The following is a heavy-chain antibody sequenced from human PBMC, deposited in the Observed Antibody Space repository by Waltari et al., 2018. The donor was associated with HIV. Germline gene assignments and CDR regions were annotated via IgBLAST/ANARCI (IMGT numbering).Heavy chain of an antibody. D-gene: IGHD3-3*01. Sequence: QVQPVQSGAGVKTPGAAVKVSCKACGYIFTSYYMDGHRKAPGQGLEWSVIINPSGGITSYAQKFQGRVTMTRDTSTSTVYMELSSLRSEDTAVYYCAREITIFGVAYGMDVWGQGTTVTVSS. J-gene: IGHJ6*02. CDR1: GYIFTSYY. CDR2: INPSGGIT. V-gene: IGHV1-46*01. CDR3: AREITIFGVAYGMDV.